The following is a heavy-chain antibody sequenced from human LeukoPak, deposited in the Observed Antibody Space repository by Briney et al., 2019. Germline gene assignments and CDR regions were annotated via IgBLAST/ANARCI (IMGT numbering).Heavy chain of an antibody. Sequence: GGSLRLSCAASGFTFSSYSMNWVRQAPGKGLEWVSSISSSSSYIYYADSVKGRFTISRDNAKNSLYLQMNSLRAEDTAVYYCARGRIPYYDSSGYYYEDYWGQGTLVTVSS. CDR3: ARGRIPYYDSSGYYYEDY. CDR1: GFTFSSYS. CDR2: ISSSSSYI. D-gene: IGHD3-22*01. V-gene: IGHV3-21*01. J-gene: IGHJ4*02.